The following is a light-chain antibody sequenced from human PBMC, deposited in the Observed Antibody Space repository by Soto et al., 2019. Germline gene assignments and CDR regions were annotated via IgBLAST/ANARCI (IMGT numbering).Light chain of an antibody. CDR2: AAS. V-gene: IGKV1-27*01. CDR1: QGISNY. J-gene: IGKJ1*01. Sequence: DIQMTQSPSSLSASVGDRVTITCRARQGISNYLAWYQQKPGKVPKLLIYAASTLQSGVPSRFSGSGSGTDFTLTISSLQPEDVATYYCQKYNSAPPWTFGQGTKVEIK. CDR3: QKYNSAPPWT.